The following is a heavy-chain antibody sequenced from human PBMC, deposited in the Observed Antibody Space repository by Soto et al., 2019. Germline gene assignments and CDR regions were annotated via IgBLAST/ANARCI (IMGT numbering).Heavy chain of an antibody. J-gene: IGHJ4*02. CDR1: GGSSTTHY. D-gene: IGHD2-21*01. V-gene: IGHV4-34*01. CDR2: IDQGGST. CDR3: ATKSPVRYSLDY. Sequence: QVRLHQWGAGLLKPSETLSLTYAVYGGSSTTHYWNWIRQTPGKGLEWIGEIDQGGSTNYNPSLRRRVSISIDTTKNHFSLRLSSVTAADTGVYFCATKSPVRYSLDYWGQGNRATISS.